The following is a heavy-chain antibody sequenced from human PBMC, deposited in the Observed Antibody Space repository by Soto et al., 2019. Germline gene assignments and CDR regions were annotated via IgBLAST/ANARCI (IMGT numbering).Heavy chain of an antibody. CDR3: ARGISKYSSWYEPHTWFDA. Sequence: SETMYLTCNVSGGPITSPDYYWTWIRQSPGKGLEWIGYLYFNGGTQYNPSLRTPISMSLDTSKKHFSLKMRSVTGADAAVYYCARGISKYSSWYEPHTWFDAWGQGALVTVSS. V-gene: IGHV4-30-4*01. CDR2: LYFNGGT. D-gene: IGHD6-13*01. CDR1: GGPITSPDYY. J-gene: IGHJ5*02.